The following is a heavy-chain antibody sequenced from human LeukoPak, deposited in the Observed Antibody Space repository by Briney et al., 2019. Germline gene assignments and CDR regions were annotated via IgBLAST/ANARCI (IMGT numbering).Heavy chain of an antibody. V-gene: IGHV3-23*01. CDR2: ISGSGGST. Sequence: GVSLRLSCAASGFTFSSYAMSWVRQAPGKGLEWVSAISGSGGSTYYADSVKDRFTISRDNSKNTLYLQMNSLRAEDTAVYYCAKDTYDSSGYLDPWGQGTLVTVSS. D-gene: IGHD3-22*01. J-gene: IGHJ5*02. CDR3: AKDTYDSSGYLDP. CDR1: GFTFSSYA.